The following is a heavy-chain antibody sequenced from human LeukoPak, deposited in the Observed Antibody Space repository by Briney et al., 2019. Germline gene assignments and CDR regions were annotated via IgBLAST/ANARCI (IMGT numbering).Heavy chain of an antibody. CDR1: GFTFSSYW. J-gene: IGHJ4*02. V-gene: IGHV3-7*01. CDR3: ARDKEYYSDSSVAFDY. Sequence: GGSLRLSCAASGFTFSSYWMSWVRQAPGKGLEWVANIKQDGSEKYYVDSVKGRFTISRDNAKNSLYLQMNSLRAEDTAVYYCARDKEYYSDSSVAFDYWGQGTLVTVSS. CDR2: IKQDGSEK. D-gene: IGHD3-22*01.